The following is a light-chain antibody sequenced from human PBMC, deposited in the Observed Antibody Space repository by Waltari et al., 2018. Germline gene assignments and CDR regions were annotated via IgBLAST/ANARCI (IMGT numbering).Light chain of an antibody. J-gene: IGLJ2*01. CDR2: KDT. V-gene: IGLV3-25*03. CDR1: ALPKQY. Sequence: YELTQPPSVSVSTGQTARIPCSGDALPKQYAHWYQQSPGQAPVLVIYKDTERPSGLPERFARSSSGTTVTLTISGVQAEDESEDYCQSADRSASHMVFGVWTKLTVL. CDR3: QSADRSASHMV.